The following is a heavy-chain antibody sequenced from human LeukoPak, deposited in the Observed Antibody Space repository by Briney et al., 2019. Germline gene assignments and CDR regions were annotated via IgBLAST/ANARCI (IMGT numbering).Heavy chain of an antibody. J-gene: IGHJ5*02. CDR2: INHSGST. V-gene: IGHV4-34*01. CDR1: GGSFSGYY. Sequence: SETLSLTCAVYGGSFSGYYWSWIRQPPGKGLEWIGEINHSGSTNYNPSLKSLVTISLDTSKTQFSLTLSSVTAADTAVYYCAGSELERSWFDPWGQGTLVTVSS. CDR3: AGSELERSWFDP. D-gene: IGHD1-1*01.